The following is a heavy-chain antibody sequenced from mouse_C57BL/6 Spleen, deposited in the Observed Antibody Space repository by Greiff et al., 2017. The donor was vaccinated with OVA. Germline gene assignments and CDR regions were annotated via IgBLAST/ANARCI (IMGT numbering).Heavy chain of an antibody. V-gene: IGHV3-6*01. CDR3: ARDRGYYGSSLFAY. Sequence: VQLKESGPGLVKPSQSLSLTCSVTGYSITSGYYWNWIRQFPGNKLEWMGYISYDGSNNYNPSLKNRISITRDTSKNQFFLKLNSVTTEDTATYYCARDRGYYGSSLFAYWGQGTLVTVSA. D-gene: IGHD1-1*01. J-gene: IGHJ3*01. CDR2: ISYDGSN. CDR1: GYSITSGYY.